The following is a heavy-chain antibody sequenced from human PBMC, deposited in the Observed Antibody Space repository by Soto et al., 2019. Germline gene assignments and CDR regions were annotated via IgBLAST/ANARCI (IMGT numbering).Heavy chain of an antibody. CDR3: TSARGSTSCEGFDP. CDR2: IDWDDDK. Sequence: SGPTLVNPTQTLTLTCTFSGFSLSTSGMCVSWIRQPPGKALEWLALIDWDDDKYYSTSLKTRLTISKDTSKNQVVLTMTNMDPVDTATYYCTSARGSTSCEGFDPWGQGTLVTVSS. J-gene: IGHJ5*02. V-gene: IGHV2-70*01. D-gene: IGHD2-2*01. CDR1: GFSLSTSGMC.